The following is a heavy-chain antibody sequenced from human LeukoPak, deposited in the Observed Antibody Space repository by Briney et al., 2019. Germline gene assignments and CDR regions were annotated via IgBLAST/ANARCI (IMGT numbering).Heavy chain of an antibody. CDR2: INHSGST. CDR3: ARGGHGSGSHDY. Sequence: SETLSLACAVYGGSSSGYYWSWIRQPPGKGLEWIGEINHSGSTNYNPSLKSRVTISVDTSKNQFSLKLSSVTAADTAVYYCARGGHGSGSHDYWGQGTLVTVSS. D-gene: IGHD3-10*01. V-gene: IGHV4-34*01. J-gene: IGHJ4*02. CDR1: GGSSSGYY.